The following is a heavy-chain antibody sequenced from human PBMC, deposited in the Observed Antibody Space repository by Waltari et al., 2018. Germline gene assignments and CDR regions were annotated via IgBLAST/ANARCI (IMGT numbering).Heavy chain of an antibody. D-gene: IGHD2-15*01. Sequence: EVQLLESGGALVQPGGSLRLSCAASGFTFSNSDVSWVRQAPGTGLEWVSTVIASGDITYYADSVEGRFTISRDNFKKMLYLQMTSLRAGDTALYYCAKDGEDGPDYGLDVWGRGTTVTVSS. V-gene: IGHV3-23*01. J-gene: IGHJ6*02. CDR2: VIASGDIT. CDR1: GFTFSNSD. CDR3: AKDGEDGPDYGLDV.